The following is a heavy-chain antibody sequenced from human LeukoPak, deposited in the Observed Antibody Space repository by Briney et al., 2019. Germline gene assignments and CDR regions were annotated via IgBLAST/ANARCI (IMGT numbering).Heavy chain of an antibody. D-gene: IGHD3-16*01. Sequence: ASVKVSCRASGYTFIRYAINWLRQVPGQGLEWMGWINMYTANPAYAQGFTERFVFSLDTSVSTAYLEISNLKAEDTAVYYCARHDNDDDFDYWGQGTLVTVSS. J-gene: IGHJ4*02. CDR3: ARHDNDDDFDY. CDR1: GYTFIRYA. V-gene: IGHV7-4-1*02. CDR2: INMYTANP.